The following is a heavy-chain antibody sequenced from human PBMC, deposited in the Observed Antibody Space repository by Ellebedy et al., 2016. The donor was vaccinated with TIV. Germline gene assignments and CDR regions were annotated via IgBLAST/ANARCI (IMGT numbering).Heavy chain of an antibody. CDR2: YYYVGKV. CDR3: ASWGDYGGNRHLDY. Sequence: GSLRLXXTVSGDSISSYYWTWIRQPPGKGLEWIGSYYYVGKVNYNPSLKSRVTISVGVSKTQFSLELSSVTAADTAVYYCASWGDYGGNRHLDYWGQGTLVTVSS. V-gene: IGHV4-59*01. CDR1: GDSISSYY. J-gene: IGHJ4*02. D-gene: IGHD4-23*01.